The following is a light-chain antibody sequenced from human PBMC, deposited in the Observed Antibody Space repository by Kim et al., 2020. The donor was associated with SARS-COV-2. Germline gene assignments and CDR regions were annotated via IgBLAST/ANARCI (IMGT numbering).Light chain of an antibody. V-gene: IGKV3-20*01. CDR2: GGS. CDR1: QSVRDDY. CDR3: RQYGSSPLT. Sequence: EIVLTQSPGTLSLSPGVSASLSCRASQSVRDDYLAWYQQKPGRAPRLLIFGGSYRAPGIPDRFSASASGTDFSLTISRLDPEDFAVYYCRQYGSSPLTFGGGTKVDIK. J-gene: IGKJ4*01.